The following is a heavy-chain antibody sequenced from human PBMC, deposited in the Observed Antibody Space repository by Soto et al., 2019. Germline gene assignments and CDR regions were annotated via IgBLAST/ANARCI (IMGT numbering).Heavy chain of an antibody. J-gene: IGHJ4*02. CDR1: GGSFSGYY. CDR2: INHSGST. Sequence: PSETLSLTCVVYGGSFSGYYWSWIRQPPGKGLEWIGEINHSGSTNYNPSLKSRVTISVDTSKNQFSLKLSSVTAADTAVYYCARLRPNYYDSSGYYYLFDYWGQGTLVTVSS. D-gene: IGHD3-22*01. CDR3: ARLRPNYYDSSGYYYLFDY. V-gene: IGHV4-34*01.